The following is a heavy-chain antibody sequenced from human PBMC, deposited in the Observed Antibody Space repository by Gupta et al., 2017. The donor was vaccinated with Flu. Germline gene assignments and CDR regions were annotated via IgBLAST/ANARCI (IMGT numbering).Heavy chain of an antibody. Sequence: EVQLVESGGGSVQPGGSLRLSCAASGFTFSSYEMNWVRQAPGKGLEWVSYISTSGNTIYYADSVKGRFIISRDNAKNSLYMQMNSLRVEDTAVYYCAREGGGWWFDPWGQGTLVTVSS. CDR1: GFTFSSYE. D-gene: IGHD1-26*01. J-gene: IGHJ5*02. CDR2: ISTSGNTI. V-gene: IGHV3-48*03. CDR3: AREGGGWWFDP.